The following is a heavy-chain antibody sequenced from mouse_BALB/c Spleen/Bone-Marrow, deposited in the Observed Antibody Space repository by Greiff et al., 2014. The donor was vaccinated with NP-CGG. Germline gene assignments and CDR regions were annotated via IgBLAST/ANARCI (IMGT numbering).Heavy chain of an antibody. CDR1: GFSLTSYG. V-gene: IGHV2-9*02. CDR3: ARDGLYGNYAMDY. Sequence: QVQLKESGPGLVAPSQSLSITCTVSGFSLTSYGVHWVRQPPGKGLEWLGVIWAGGSTNYNSALMSRLSISKDNSKSQVFLKMNSLQTDDTATYYCARDGLYGNYAMDYWGQGTSVTVSS. CDR2: IWAGGST. J-gene: IGHJ4*01. D-gene: IGHD2-1*01.